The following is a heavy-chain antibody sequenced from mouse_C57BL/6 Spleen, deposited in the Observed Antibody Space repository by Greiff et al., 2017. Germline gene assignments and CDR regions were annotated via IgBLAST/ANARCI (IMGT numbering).Heavy chain of an antibody. CDR2: IYPGDGDT. Sequence: QVQLKQSGPELVKPGASVKISCKASGYAFSSSWMNWVKQRPGKGLEWIGRIYPGDGDTNYNGKFKGKATLTADKSSSTAYMQLSSLTSEDSAVYFCVPNWDGGFAYWGQGTLVTVSA. J-gene: IGHJ3*01. V-gene: IGHV1-82*01. CDR3: VPNWDGGFAY. D-gene: IGHD4-1*01. CDR1: GYAFSSSW.